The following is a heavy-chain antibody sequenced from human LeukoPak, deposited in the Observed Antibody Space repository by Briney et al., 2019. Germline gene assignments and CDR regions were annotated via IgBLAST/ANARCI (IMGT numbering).Heavy chain of an antibody. D-gene: IGHD4-17*01. V-gene: IGHV4-30-4*08. Sequence: PSETLSLTCTVSGGSISSGGYYWSWIRQHPGKGLEWIGYIYYSGSTYYNPSLKSRVTISVDTSKNQFSLKLSSVTAADTAVYYCARAAGLRRFYFDYWGQGTLVTVSS. J-gene: IGHJ4*02. CDR3: ARAAGLRRFYFDY. CDR2: IYYSGST. CDR1: GGSISSGGYY.